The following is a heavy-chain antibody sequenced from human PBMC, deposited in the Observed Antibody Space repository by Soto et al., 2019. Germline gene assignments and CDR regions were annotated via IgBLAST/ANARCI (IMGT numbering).Heavy chain of an antibody. J-gene: IGHJ4*02. CDR2: FSSSSSTI. V-gene: IGHV3-48*01. Sequence: GGSLRLSCAASGFTFSSYSMNWVRQAPGKGLEWVSYFSSSSSTIYYADSVKGRFTISRDNAKNSLYLQMNSLRAEDTAVYYCASPSIHTVTLNQRIPTRNYYFDYWGQGTLVTISS. D-gene: IGHD4-17*01. CDR3: ASPSIHTVTLNQRIPTRNYYFDY. CDR1: GFTFSSYS.